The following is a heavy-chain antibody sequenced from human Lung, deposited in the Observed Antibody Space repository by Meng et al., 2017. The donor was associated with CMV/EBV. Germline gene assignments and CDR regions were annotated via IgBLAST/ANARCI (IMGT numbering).Heavy chain of an antibody. J-gene: IGHJ6*02. V-gene: IGHV3-43D*03. Sequence: ESLKISCVASGFTFDDYAMHWVRQAPGKGLEWVSLISWDGGSTYYADSVKGRFTISRDNSKNSLYLQMNSLRAEDTALYYCAKGLRYYYGMDVWGQGTTVTVSS. CDR1: GFTFDDYA. D-gene: IGHD6-19*01. CDR2: ISWDGGST. CDR3: AKGLRYYYGMDV.